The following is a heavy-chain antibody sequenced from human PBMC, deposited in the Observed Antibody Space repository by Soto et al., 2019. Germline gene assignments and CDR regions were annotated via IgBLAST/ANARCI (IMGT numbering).Heavy chain of an antibody. D-gene: IGHD5-12*01. CDR1: GGSFSGYY. J-gene: IGHJ6*03. CDR3: ARGLVLGGVATTTYYYYMDV. Sequence: SETLSLTCAVYGGSFSGYYWSWIRQPPGKGLEWIGEINHSGSTNYNPSLKSRVTISVDTSKNQFSLKLSSVTAADTAVYYCARGLVLGGVATTTYYYYMDVWGKGTTVTVSS. CDR2: INHSGST. V-gene: IGHV4-34*01.